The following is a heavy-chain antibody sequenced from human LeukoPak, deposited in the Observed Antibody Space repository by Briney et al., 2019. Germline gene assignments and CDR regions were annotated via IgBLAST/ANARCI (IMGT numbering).Heavy chain of an antibody. CDR1: GFSFSGFD. Sequence: GGSLRLSCSASGFSFSGFDMHWVRQASGKGLECVCRIARKANSYAKAYAASGRCRFIVSRDDPKNTAYMQMRSRKTEDTAVYYCTTYTSGHYWGQGTLVTVSS. D-gene: IGHD6-19*01. V-gene: IGHV3-73*01. CDR3: TTYTSGHY. CDR2: IARKANSYAK. J-gene: IGHJ4*02.